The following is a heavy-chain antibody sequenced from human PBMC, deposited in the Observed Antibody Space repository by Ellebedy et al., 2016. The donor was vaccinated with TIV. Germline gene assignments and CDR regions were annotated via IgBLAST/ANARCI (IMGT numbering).Heavy chain of an antibody. V-gene: IGHV3-48*04. J-gene: IGHJ1*01. CDR2: ISSGISI. CDR3: AREAWGSYGTEYLQH. D-gene: IGHD3-16*01. CDR1: GFTFSSYS. Sequence: PGGSLRLSCTASGFTFSSYSMTWVRQAPGKGLEWISYISSGISIYYADSVKGRFTISIANAKNSLYLQMNSLRVEDTAVYYCAREAWGSYGTEYLQHWGQGTLVTVSA.